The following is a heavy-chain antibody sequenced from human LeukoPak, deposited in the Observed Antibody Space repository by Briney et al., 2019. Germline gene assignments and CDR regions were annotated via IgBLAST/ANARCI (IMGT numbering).Heavy chain of an antibody. D-gene: IGHD3-16*01. CDR1: GGSISGYY. CDR2: IHYSGRA. CDR3: VRFGVNYDMDV. Sequence: SENLSLTCSGSGGSISGYYWTWVRQPPGKGLEWIGQIHYSGRADYNPSLKSRITMSVDTSRNQISLKLSSVTAADTAIYYCVRFGVNYDMDVWGQGTTVTVFS. J-gene: IGHJ6*02. V-gene: IGHV4-59*01.